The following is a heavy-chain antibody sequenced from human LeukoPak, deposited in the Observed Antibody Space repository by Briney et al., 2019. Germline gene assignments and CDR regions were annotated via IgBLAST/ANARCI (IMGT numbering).Heavy chain of an antibody. Sequence: GGSLRLSCAASGFIFSSYHMNWVRQAPGKGLEWVSFISRDSTVIYYADSVKGRFSVSRDNARNSLSLQMNSLRGDDTAVYYCARRDGFDMWGQGTMVTVSS. J-gene: IGHJ3*02. V-gene: IGHV3-48*01. CDR3: ARRDGFDM. CDR1: GFIFSSYH. CDR2: ISRDSTVI.